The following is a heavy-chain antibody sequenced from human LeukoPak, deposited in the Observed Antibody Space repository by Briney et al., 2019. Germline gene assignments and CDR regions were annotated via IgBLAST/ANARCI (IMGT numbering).Heavy chain of an antibody. V-gene: IGHV4-39*07. J-gene: IGHJ4*02. CDR1: GGSIGSTRYY. Sequence: SETLSLTCTVSGGSIGSTRYYWGWIRQPPGKGLEWIGSIYYSGSTYYNPSLKSRVTISVDTSKNQFSLKLSSVTAADTAVYYCARGKGDVTIGFGELLREYFDYWGQGTLVTVSS. CDR3: ARGKGDVTIGFGELLREYFDY. D-gene: IGHD3-10*01. CDR2: IYYSGST.